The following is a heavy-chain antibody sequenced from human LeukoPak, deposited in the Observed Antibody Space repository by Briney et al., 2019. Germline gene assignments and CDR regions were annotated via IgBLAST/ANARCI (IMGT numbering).Heavy chain of an antibody. CDR3: ARVGYGYDILTGYAHDAFDI. CDR1: GGSFSGYY. J-gene: IGHJ3*02. Sequence: SETLSLTCAVYGGSFSGYYWSWIRQPPGKGLEWIGEINHSGSTNYNPSLKSRVTISVDTSKNQFSLKLSSVTAADPAVYYCARVGYGYDILTGYAHDAFDIWGQGTMVTVSS. D-gene: IGHD3-9*01. CDR2: INHSGST. V-gene: IGHV4-34*01.